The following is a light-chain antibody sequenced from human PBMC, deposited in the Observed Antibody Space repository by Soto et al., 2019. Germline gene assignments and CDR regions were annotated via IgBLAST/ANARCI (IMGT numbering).Light chain of an antibody. CDR3: SSYTRSSTLV. J-gene: IGLJ1*01. CDR1: SSDVGGYNY. Sequence: QSALTQPASVSGSPGQSITISCTGTSSDVGGYNYVSWYQQHPGKAPKLMIYDVSNRPSGVSNRFSGSKSGNTASLTFSGLQAEDEADYYCSSYTRSSTLVFGTGTKVT. V-gene: IGLV2-14*01. CDR2: DVS.